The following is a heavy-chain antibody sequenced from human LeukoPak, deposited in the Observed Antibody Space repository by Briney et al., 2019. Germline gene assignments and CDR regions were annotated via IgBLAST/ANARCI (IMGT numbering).Heavy chain of an antibody. J-gene: IGHJ3*02. CDR3: ARDSDSSGYSNAFDI. CDR1: GFTFSSYN. D-gene: IGHD3-22*01. V-gene: IGHV3-21*01. CDR2: ISSRSDYI. Sequence: PGGSLRLSCAASGFTFSSYNMNWVRQAPGKGLEWVSSISSRSDYIYYADSVKGRFTISRDNAKNSLYLQMNSLRAEDTAVYYCARDSDSSGYSNAFDIWGQGTMVTVSS.